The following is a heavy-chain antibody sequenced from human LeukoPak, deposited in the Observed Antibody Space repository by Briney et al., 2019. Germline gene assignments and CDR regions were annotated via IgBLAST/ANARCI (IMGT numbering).Heavy chain of an antibody. V-gene: IGHV3-53*04. J-gene: IGHJ3*02. CDR3: ARGRDYGDDAFDI. CDR1: GFTVNSNY. Sequence: GGSLRLSCSASGFTVNSNYMNWLRQAPGKGLTWVSVIYSGGSTYYADSVKGRFTISRYNSENTLYLQMNSLRAEDTAVYYCARGRDYGDDAFDIWGQGTMVTVSS. D-gene: IGHD4-17*01. CDR2: IYSGGST.